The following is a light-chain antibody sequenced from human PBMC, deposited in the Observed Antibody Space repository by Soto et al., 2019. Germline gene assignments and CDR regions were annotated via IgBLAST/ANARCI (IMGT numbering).Light chain of an antibody. V-gene: IGLV1-40*01. CDR1: SSNIGAGYD. CDR3: QSFDSSLSGYV. J-gene: IGLJ1*01. Sequence: QSVLTQPPSVSGAPGQRVTISCTGSSSNIGAGYDVHWYQQLPGIAPKFLIYGNNNRPSGVPDRFSGSKSGTSASLAITGLQAEDEADYYCQSFDSSLSGYVFGTGTKLTVL. CDR2: GNN.